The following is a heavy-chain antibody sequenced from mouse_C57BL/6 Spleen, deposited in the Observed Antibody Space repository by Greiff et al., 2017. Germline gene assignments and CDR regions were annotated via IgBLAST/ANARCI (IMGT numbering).Heavy chain of an antibody. J-gene: IGHJ1*03. V-gene: IGHV1-81*01. CDR2: IYPRSGNT. Sequence: VQLQQSGAELARPGASVKLSCKASGYTFTSYGISWVKQRTGQGLEWICEIYPRSGNTYYNEKFKGKATLTADKSSSTAYMELRSLTSEDSAVYFCARFLITTVVRWDFDVWGTGTTVTVSS. CDR3: ARFLITTVVRWDFDV. D-gene: IGHD1-1*01. CDR1: GYTFTSYG.